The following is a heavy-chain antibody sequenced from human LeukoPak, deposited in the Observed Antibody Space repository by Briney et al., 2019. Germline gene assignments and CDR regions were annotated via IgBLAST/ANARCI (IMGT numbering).Heavy chain of an antibody. V-gene: IGHV4-34*01. CDR2: INHSGST. Sequence: SETLSPTCGVDGGPFSGYYWSWIRQPPGKGLEWIGEINHSGSTNCNPSLKSRVTISLDTSKNQFSLKLSSVTAADTAVYYCARGPRNMNSYYYYMDVWGKGTTVTVSS. J-gene: IGHJ6*03. CDR3: ARGPRNMNSYYYYMDV. D-gene: IGHD1-14*01. CDR1: GGPFSGYY.